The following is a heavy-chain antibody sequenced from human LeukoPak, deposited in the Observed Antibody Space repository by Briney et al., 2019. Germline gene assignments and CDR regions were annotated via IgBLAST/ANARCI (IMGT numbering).Heavy chain of an antibody. J-gene: IGHJ4*02. V-gene: IGHV3-9*01. Sequence: GRSLRLSCAASGFTFDDYAMHWVRQAPGKGLEWVSGISWNSGSIGYADSVKGRFTISRDNAKNSLYLQMNSLRAEDTALYYCASEPGYWGQGTLVTVSS. CDR1: GFTFDDYA. CDR2: ISWNSGSI. CDR3: ASEPGY.